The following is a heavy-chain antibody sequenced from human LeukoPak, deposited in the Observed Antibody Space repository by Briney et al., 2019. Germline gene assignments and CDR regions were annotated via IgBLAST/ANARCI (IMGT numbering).Heavy chain of an antibody. CDR2: IKHDGSDQ. D-gene: IGHD5-24*01. Sequence: PGGSLRLSCAISGFTSTTAWMTWVRQAPGKGLEWVADIKHDGSDQYYLDSVKGRFTISRDNAKNSLYLQMNSLRAEDTAVYYCARDTALAAGGQLFDYWGQGTLVTVSS. J-gene: IGHJ4*02. V-gene: IGHV3-7*01. CDR3: ARDTALAAGGQLFDY. CDR1: GFTSTTAW.